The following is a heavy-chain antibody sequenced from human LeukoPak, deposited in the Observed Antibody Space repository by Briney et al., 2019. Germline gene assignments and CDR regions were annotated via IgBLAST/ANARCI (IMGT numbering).Heavy chain of an antibody. J-gene: IGHJ4*02. D-gene: IGHD2-2*03. V-gene: IGHV5-51*01. CDR3: ARPPSRGYSSSFEY. CDR1: GYSFPTYW. Sequence: GESLKISFKGSGYSFPTYWIAWVRQMPGKGLEWMGIIYPDETDVRYSPSFQGQVTISADKSISTAYLQWSSLTASDTAMYYCARPPSRGYSSSFEYWGQGTLVTVSS. CDR2: IYPDETDV.